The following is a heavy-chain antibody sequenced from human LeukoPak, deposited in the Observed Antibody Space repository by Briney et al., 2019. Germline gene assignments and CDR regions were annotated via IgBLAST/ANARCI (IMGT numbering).Heavy chain of an antibody. D-gene: IGHD3-3*01. CDR2: INHSGST. CDR3: ARGGLITIFGVVTYNWFDP. CDR1: GGAFSCYY. Sequence: PSETLSLTCAVYGGAFSCYYWSWIRQPPGKGLEWIGEINHSGSTNYNPSLKSRVTISVDTSKNQFSLKLSSVTAADTAVYYCARGGLITIFGVVTYNWFDPWGQGTLVTVSS. V-gene: IGHV4-34*01. J-gene: IGHJ5*02.